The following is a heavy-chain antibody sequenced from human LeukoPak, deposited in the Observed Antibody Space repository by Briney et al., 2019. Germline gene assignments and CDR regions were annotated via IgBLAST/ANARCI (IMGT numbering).Heavy chain of an antibody. J-gene: IGHJ4*02. V-gene: IGHV3-53*01. D-gene: IGHD1-26*01. CDR3: AREKVGGVFDY. Sequence: GGSLRLSCAASGFTVSSNYMSWVRQAPGKGLEWVSVIYSGGSTYYADSVKGRFTISRDNSKNTLYLQMNSLRAEDTAVYYCAREKVGGVFDYWGQGTLVTVSS. CDR2: IYSGGST. CDR1: GFTVSSNY.